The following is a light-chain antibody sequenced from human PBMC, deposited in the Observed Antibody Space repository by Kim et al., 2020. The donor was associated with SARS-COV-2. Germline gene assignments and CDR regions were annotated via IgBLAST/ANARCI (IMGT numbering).Light chain of an antibody. V-gene: IGKV3-20*01. Sequence: EIVLTQSPGTLSLSPGERATLSCRASQSVSSSYLAWYQQTPGQAPRLLIYGASSRATGIPDRFSGSGSGTDFTLTISRLEPEDFAVYYCQQYGSSHLTFGQGTKVDIK. J-gene: IGKJ1*01. CDR2: GAS. CDR3: QQYGSSHLT. CDR1: QSVSSSY.